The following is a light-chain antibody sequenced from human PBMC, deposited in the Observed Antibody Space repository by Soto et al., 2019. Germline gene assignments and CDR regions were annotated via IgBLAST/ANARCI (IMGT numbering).Light chain of an antibody. Sequence: EIVMTQSPATLSVSPGERATLSCRASQSVYNNLAWYQQKPGQAPRLLIYGASTRATGIPARFSGSGSGTDFTLTISSLEPEDFAVYYCQQRSNWPITFGQGTRLEIK. CDR2: GAS. V-gene: IGKV3-15*01. CDR1: QSVYNN. J-gene: IGKJ5*01. CDR3: QQRSNWPIT.